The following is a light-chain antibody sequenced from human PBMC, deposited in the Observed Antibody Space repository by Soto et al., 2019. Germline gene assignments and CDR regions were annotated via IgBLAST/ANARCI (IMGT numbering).Light chain of an antibody. V-gene: IGKV3-11*01. CDR1: QSVSSY. Sequence: EIVLTQSPATLSLSPGERATLSCRASQSVSSYLAWYQQKPGQAPRLFIYDASNRATGIPARFSGSGSGTDFTLTISSLEPEDFAVYYCQQSNNWPPLTFGGGTKVEIK. CDR3: QQSNNWPPLT. J-gene: IGKJ4*01. CDR2: DAS.